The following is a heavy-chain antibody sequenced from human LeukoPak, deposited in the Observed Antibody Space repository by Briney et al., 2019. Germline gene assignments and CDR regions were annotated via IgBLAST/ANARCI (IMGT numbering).Heavy chain of an antibody. CDR3: GRGDYTFDP. Sequence: SVKVSCKASGGTFSSYAISWVRQAPGQGREWMGGIIPIFGTANYAQKFQGRLTMTRDTSINTAYMELSSLRSDDTAVYYCGRGDYTFDPWGQGTLVTVSS. D-gene: IGHD2-2*02. V-gene: IGHV1-69*05. J-gene: IGHJ5*02. CDR1: GGTFSSYA. CDR2: IIPIFGTA.